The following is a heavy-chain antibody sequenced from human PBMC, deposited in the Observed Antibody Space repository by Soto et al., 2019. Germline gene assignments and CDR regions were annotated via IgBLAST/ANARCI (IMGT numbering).Heavy chain of an antibody. Sequence: PSETLSLTCTVSGGSISSGDYYWSWIRQPPGKGLEWIGYIYYSGSTYYNPSLKSRVTISVDTSKNQFSLKLSSVTAADTAVYYCARASYYYDSSGYYQPLFDYWGQGTLVTVSS. V-gene: IGHV4-30-4*01. CDR1: GGSISSGDYY. CDR2: IYYSGST. J-gene: IGHJ4*02. D-gene: IGHD3-22*01. CDR3: ARASYYYDSSGYYQPLFDY.